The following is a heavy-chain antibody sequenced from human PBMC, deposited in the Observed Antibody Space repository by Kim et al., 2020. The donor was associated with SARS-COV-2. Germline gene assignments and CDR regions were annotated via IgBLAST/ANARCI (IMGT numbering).Heavy chain of an antibody. V-gene: IGHV4-34*01. Sequence: SETLSLTCAVYGGSFSGYYWSWIRQPPGKGLEWIGEINHSGSTNYNPSLKSRVTISVDTSKNQFSLKLSSVTAADTAVYYCARGTRQWLVRGPYCDYMDVWGQGTTVTVSS. CDR2: INHSGST. CDR1: GGSFSGYY. CDR3: ARGTRQWLVRGPYCDYMDV. D-gene: IGHD6-19*01. J-gene: IGHJ6*03.